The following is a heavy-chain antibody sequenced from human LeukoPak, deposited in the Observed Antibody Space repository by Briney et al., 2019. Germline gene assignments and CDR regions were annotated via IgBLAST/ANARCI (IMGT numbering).Heavy chain of an antibody. V-gene: IGHV3-23*01. CDR2: ISGSGAST. CDR3: AKGRGSPYYFEY. D-gene: IGHD1-26*01. CDR1: GFTFSSFA. J-gene: IGHJ4*02. Sequence: GGSLRLSCAASGFTFSSFAMTWVRQAPGKGLEWVSAISGSGASTYYADSVKGRFTISRDNSKNTLYLQMNSLSAEDTAVYYCAKGRGSPYYFEYWGQGTLVTVSS.